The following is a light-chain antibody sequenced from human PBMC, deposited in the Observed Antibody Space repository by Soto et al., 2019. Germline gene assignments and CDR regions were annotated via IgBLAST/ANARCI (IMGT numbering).Light chain of an antibody. CDR2: TAS. V-gene: IGKV1-12*01. CDR1: QDISSY. J-gene: IGKJ5*01. Sequence: DIQMTQSPSSVSASVGDRVTIPCRASQDISSYLVWYQQKPGKAPKYLIYTASTLQSGVPSRFSGSGSGTYFTLTISSVQPEDFATYYCQQANSFPVTFGQGTRLEI. CDR3: QQANSFPVT.